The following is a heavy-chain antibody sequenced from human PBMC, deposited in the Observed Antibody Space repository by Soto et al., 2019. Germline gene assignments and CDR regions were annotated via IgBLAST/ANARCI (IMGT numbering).Heavy chain of an antibody. D-gene: IGHD1-26*01. CDR1: GFSLSNARMG. Sequence: SGPTLVNPTETLTLTCTVSGFSLSNARMGVSWIRQPPGKALEWLAHIFSNDEKSYSTSLKSRLTISKDTSKSQVVLTMTNMDPVDTATYYCARIQAGIVGAYFDYWGQGTPVTVSS. J-gene: IGHJ4*02. CDR2: IFSNDEK. V-gene: IGHV2-26*01. CDR3: ARIQAGIVGAYFDY.